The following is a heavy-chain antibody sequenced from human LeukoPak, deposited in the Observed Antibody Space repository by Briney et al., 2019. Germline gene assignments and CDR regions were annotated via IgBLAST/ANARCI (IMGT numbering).Heavy chain of an antibody. CDR3: ARASGYDFWSGYTLDYYYYMDV. V-gene: IGHV7-4-1*02. CDR2: INTNTGNP. Sequence: ASVKVSCKASGYTFTSYAMNWVRQAPGQGLEWMGWINTNTGNPTYAQGFTGRFVFSLDTSVSTAYLQISSLKAEDTAVYYCARASGYDFWSGYTLDYYYYMDVWGKGTTVTVSS. CDR1: GYTFTSYA. J-gene: IGHJ6*03. D-gene: IGHD3-3*01.